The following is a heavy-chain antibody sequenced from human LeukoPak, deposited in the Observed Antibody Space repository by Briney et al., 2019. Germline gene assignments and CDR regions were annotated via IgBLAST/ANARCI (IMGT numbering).Heavy chain of an antibody. V-gene: IGHV3-33*01. CDR3: ARDQSQKPRGGINY. D-gene: IGHD1-14*01. J-gene: IGHJ4*02. CDR1: GFTFSSYG. CDR2: IWYDGSNK. Sequence: GGSLRLSCAASGFTFSSYGMHWVRQAPGKGLEWVAVIWYDGSNKYYADSVKGRFTISRDNSKNTLYLQMNSLRAEDTAVYYCARDQSQKPRGGINYWGQGTLVTVSS.